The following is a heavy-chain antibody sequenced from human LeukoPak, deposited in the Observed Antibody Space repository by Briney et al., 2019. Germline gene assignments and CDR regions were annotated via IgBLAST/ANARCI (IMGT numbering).Heavy chain of an antibody. Sequence: GGSLRLSCAASGFTFSNYAMSWVRQAPGKGLEWVSAISRSGGSTDYAGSVKGRFTISRDNSRNTLYLQMTSLRADDTAVYYCAKRQGCSGGRCPPPDYYNYYGLDVWGQGITVTVSS. CDR3: AKRQGCSGGRCPPPDYYNYYGLDV. CDR1: GFTFSNYA. CDR2: ISRSGGST. D-gene: IGHD2-15*01. V-gene: IGHV3-23*01. J-gene: IGHJ6*02.